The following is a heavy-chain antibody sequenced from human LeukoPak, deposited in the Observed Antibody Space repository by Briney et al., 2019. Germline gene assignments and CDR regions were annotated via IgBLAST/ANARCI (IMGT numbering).Heavy chain of an antibody. V-gene: IGHV1-2*02. D-gene: IGHD3-22*01. J-gene: IGHJ4*02. CDR1: GYTFTAYY. CDR3: ALHYDN. CDR2: INPNSCGT. Sequence: ASVTVSCKASGYTFTAYYMLLVRQAPGQALEWMGWINPNSCGTYYAQKSQGRVTMTGVTSLIPAYMQPRRLKSDDPAVFYFALHYDNWGQGTLVTVSS.